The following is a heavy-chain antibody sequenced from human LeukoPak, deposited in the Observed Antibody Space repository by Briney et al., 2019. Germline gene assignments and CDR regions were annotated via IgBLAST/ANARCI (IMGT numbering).Heavy chain of an antibody. CDR2: INHSGST. D-gene: IGHD5-18*01. CDR1: GGSFSGYY. Sequence: SETLSLTCAVYGGSFSGYYWSWIRQPPGKGLERIGEINHSGSTNYNPSLKSRVTISVDTSKNQFSLKLSSVTAADTAVYYCARARLWLHGYWGQGTLVTVSS. CDR3: ARARLWLHGY. J-gene: IGHJ4*02. V-gene: IGHV4-34*01.